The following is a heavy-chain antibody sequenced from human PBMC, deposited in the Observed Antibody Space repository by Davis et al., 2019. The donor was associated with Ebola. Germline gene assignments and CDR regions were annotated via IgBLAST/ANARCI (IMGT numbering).Heavy chain of an antibody. Sequence: GESLKISCAASGFSFSTYSMNWVHQAPGKGLEWISYITSSSSIIYYADSVKGRLTISRDNAKNSLYLQMNSLRDEDTAVYYCAATRYKSGWYPDYWGQGTLVTVSS. CDR1: GFSFSTYS. V-gene: IGHV3-48*02. CDR2: ITSSSSII. J-gene: IGHJ4*02. D-gene: IGHD6-19*01. CDR3: AATRYKSGWYPDY.